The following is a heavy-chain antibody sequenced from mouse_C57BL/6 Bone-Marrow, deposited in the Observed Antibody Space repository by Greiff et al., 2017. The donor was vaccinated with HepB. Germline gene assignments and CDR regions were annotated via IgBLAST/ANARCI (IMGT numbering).Heavy chain of an antibody. CDR3: ARNYDYDEGNLAY. V-gene: IGHV1-55*01. J-gene: IGHJ3*01. CDR1: GYTFTSYW. CDR2: IYPGSGST. Sequence: QVQLQQPGAELVKPGASVKLSCKASGYTFTSYWMQWVKQRPGQGLEWIGDIYPGSGSTNYNEKFKSKATLTVDTSSSTAYMQLSSLTSEDSAVYYCARNYDYDEGNLAYWGQGTLVTVSA. D-gene: IGHD2-4*01.